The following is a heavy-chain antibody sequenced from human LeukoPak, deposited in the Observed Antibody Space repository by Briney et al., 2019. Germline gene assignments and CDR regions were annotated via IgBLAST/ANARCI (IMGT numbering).Heavy chain of an antibody. D-gene: IGHD3-10*02. CDR3: ARCSGYGMDV. Sequence: PGGSLRLSCAASGFTFGPYTMNWVRQAPGKGLEWVAVMSYDGGHKYYADSVKGRFTISRDNSQNTLYLQMNSLRAEDTAVYYCARCSGYGMDVWGQGTTVTVSS. J-gene: IGHJ6*02. CDR2: MSYDGGHK. CDR1: GFTFGPYT. V-gene: IGHV3-30-3*01.